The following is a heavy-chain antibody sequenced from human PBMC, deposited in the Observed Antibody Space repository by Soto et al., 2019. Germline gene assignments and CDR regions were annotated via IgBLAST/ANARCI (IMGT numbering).Heavy chain of an antibody. CDR2: ISYDGSNK. CDR3: AREDCSGGSCYSSGMDV. CDR1: GFTFSSYA. Sequence: QVQLVESGGGVVQPGRSLRLSCAASGFTFSSYAMHWVRQAPGKGLEWVAVISYDGSNKYYADSVKGRFTISRDNSKNTLYLQMSSLRAEDTAVYYCAREDCSGGSCYSSGMDVWGQGTTVTVSS. V-gene: IGHV3-30-3*01. D-gene: IGHD2-15*01. J-gene: IGHJ6*02.